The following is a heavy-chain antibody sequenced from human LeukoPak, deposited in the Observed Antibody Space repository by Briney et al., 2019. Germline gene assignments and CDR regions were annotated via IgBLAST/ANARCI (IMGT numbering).Heavy chain of an antibody. D-gene: IGHD6-19*01. CDR3: ARDLRQWLVLRTFDI. CDR2: IIPIFGTA. Sequence: ASVKVSCKASGGTFSSYAISWVRQAPGQGLEWMGGIIPIFGTANYAQKFQGRVTITADESTSTAYMELSSLRSEDTAVYYCARDLRQWLVLRTFDIWGQGTMVTVSS. V-gene: IGHV1-69*01. CDR1: GGTFSSYA. J-gene: IGHJ3*02.